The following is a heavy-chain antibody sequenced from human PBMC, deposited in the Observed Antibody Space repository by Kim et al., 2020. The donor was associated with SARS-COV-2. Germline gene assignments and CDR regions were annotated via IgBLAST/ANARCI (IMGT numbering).Heavy chain of an antibody. V-gene: IGHV3-23*01. CDR1: GFTFSSYA. CDR3: AKGYTGLIAAAGYDWYC. CDR2: ISGSGGRT. Sequence: GGSLRLSCAASGFTFSSYAMTWVRQAPGKGLEWVSSISGSGGRTHYADSVKGRFTISRDNSKNTLYLQMNSLRVEDTAVYYCAKGYTGLIAAAGYDWYC. D-gene: IGHD6-13*01. J-gene: IGHJ2*01.